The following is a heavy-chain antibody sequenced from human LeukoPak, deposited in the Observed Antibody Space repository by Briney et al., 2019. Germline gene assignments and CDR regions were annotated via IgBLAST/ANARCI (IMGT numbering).Heavy chain of an antibody. CDR3: ARGLGVAAMRGFDY. CDR1: GFTFSTYG. CDR2: IIGSGADT. V-gene: IGHV3-23*01. Sequence: GGSLRLSCAASGFTFSTYGMAWVRQVPGKGLHWVSVIIGSGADTYYADSVKGRFTISRDNSKNTLYLQMNSLRAEDTAVYYCARGLGVAAMRGFDYWGQGTLVTVSS. J-gene: IGHJ4*02. D-gene: IGHD2-15*01.